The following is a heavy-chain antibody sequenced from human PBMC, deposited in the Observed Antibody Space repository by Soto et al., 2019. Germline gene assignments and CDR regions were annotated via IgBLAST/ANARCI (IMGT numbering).Heavy chain of an antibody. Sequence: PGASLKSSCKGSGYSFTSYWSGWVRQMPGKGLECMGIIYPGDSDTRYSPSFQGQVTISADKSISTAYLQWSSLKASDTAMYYCARPKYPGRGYYGMDVWGQGTTVTVS. D-gene: IGHD2-15*01. CDR1: GYSFTSYW. V-gene: IGHV5-51*01. J-gene: IGHJ6*02. CDR3: ARPKYPGRGYYGMDV. CDR2: IYPGDSDT.